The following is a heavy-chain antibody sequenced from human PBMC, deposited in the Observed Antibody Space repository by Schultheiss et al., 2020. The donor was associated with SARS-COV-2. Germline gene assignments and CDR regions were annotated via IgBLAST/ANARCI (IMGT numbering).Heavy chain of an antibody. D-gene: IGHD1-26*01. CDR2: IKSKTDGGTT. J-gene: IGHJ5*02. CDR3: TMYLVGATDWFDP. V-gene: IGHV3-15*01. CDR1: GFTFSNAW. Sequence: GGSLRLSCAASGFTFSNAWMSWVRQAPGKGLEWVGRIKSKTDGGTTDYAAPVKGRFTISRDDSENTLSLQMNSLKTEDTAVYFCTMYLVGATDWFDPWGQGTLVTVSS.